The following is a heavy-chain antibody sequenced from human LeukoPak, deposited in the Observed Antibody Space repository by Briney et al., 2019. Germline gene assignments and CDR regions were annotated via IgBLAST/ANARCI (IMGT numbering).Heavy chain of an antibody. Sequence: GGSLRLSCAASGFTFSSYGMHWVRQAPGKGLEWVAVISYDGSNKYYADSVKGRFTISRDNSKNTLYLQMNSLRAEDTAMYYCAKSLNKYYYDSSGYDYWGQGTLVTVSS. CDR1: GFTFSSYG. CDR3: AKSLNKYYYDSSGYDY. D-gene: IGHD3-22*01. CDR2: ISYDGSNK. J-gene: IGHJ4*02. V-gene: IGHV3-30*18.